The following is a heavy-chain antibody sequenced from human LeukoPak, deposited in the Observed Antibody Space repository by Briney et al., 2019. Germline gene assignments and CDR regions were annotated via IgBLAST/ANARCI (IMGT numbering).Heavy chain of an antibody. V-gene: IGHV3-66*01. Sequence: GGSLRLSCAASGFTVSSNYMSWVRQAPGKGLEWVSVIYSGGSTYYADSVKGRFTISRDNSKNTLYLQMNSLRAEDTAVYYCARGPPGRFGELTIDYWGQGTLVTVSS. CDR1: GFTVSSNY. CDR2: IYSGGST. D-gene: IGHD3-16*01. J-gene: IGHJ4*02. CDR3: ARGPPGRFGELTIDY.